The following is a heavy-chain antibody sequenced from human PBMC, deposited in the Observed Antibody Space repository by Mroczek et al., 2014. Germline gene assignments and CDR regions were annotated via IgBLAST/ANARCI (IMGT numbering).Heavy chain of an antibody. J-gene: IGHJ6*02. CDR1: GGSFSGYY. D-gene: IGHD3-9*01. CDR2: INHSGST. V-gene: IGHV4-34*01. CDR3: ARGMPGYYDILTGYSQIYGMDV. Sequence: QVQLQQWGAGLLKPSETLSLTCAVYGGSFSGYYWSWIRQPPGKGLEWIGEINHSGSTNYNPSLKSRVTISVDTSKNQFSLKLSSVTAADTAVYYCARGMPGYYDILTGYSQIYGMDVWGQGTTVTVSS.